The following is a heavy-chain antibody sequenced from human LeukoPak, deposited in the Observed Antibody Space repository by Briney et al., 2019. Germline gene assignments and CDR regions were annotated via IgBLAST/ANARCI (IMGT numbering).Heavy chain of an antibody. CDR1: GGSISSTSYY. D-gene: IGHD2-15*01. CDR2: MYYSGST. J-gene: IGHJ4*02. V-gene: IGHV4-39*01. CDR3: ARLLVGYCSGHNCYYFDC. Sequence: SETLSLTCTVSGGSISSTSYYWGWIRQPPGKSLEWIGSMYYSGSTYYNPSLKGRVTMSVDTSKNQFSLKLSSVTAADTAVFYCARLLVGYCSGHNCYYFDCWGQGTLVTVSS.